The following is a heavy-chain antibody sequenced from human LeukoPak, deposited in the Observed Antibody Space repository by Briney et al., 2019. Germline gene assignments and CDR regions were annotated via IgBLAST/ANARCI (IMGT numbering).Heavy chain of an antibody. V-gene: IGHV4-30-4*02. J-gene: IGHJ3*02. Sequence: PSETLSLTCTVSGGSISSGDYYWSWIRQPPGKGLEWIGYIYYSGSTYYNPSLKSRVTISVDTSKNQFSLKLSSVTAADTAVYYCARINERYYDKGAFDIWGQGTMVTVSS. CDR3: ARINERYYDKGAFDI. CDR1: GGSISSGDYY. CDR2: IYYSGST. D-gene: IGHD3-22*01.